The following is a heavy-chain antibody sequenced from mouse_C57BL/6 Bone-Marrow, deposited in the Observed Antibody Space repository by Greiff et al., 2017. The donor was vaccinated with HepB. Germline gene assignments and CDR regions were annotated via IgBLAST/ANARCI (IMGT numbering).Heavy chain of an antibody. CDR2: ISYDGSN. CDR1: GYSITSGYY. J-gene: IGHJ1*03. Sequence: EVKLEESGPGLVKPSQSLSLTCSVTGYSITSGYYWNWIRQFPGNKLEWMGYISYDGSNNYNPSLKNRISITRDTSKNQFFLKLNSVTTEDTATYYCAREGYYGSSYHWYFDVWGTGTTVTVSS. CDR3: AREGYYGSSYHWYFDV. V-gene: IGHV3-6*01. D-gene: IGHD1-1*01.